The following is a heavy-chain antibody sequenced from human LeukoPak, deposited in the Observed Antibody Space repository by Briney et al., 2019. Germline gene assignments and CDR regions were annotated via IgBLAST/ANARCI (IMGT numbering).Heavy chain of an antibody. Sequence: GGSLRLSCAASGFIFSSYGMHWVRQAPGKGLEWVAVIWYDGSNKYYADSVKGRFTISRDNPKNTLYLQMNSLRAEDTAVYYCARDDSSAYSNNWGQGTLVTVSS. V-gene: IGHV3-33*01. D-gene: IGHD3-22*01. CDR3: ARDDSSAYSNN. J-gene: IGHJ4*02. CDR2: IWYDGSNK. CDR1: GFIFSSYG.